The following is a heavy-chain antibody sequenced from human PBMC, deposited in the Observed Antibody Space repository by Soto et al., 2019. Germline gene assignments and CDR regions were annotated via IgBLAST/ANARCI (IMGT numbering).Heavy chain of an antibody. CDR3: AKMFLGVVVPAANYMDV. J-gene: IGHJ6*03. CDR2: ISGSGGST. Sequence: GGSLRLSCAASGFTFSSYAMSWVHQAPGKGLEWVSAISGSGGSTYYADSVKGRFTISRDNSKNTLYLQMNSLRAEDTAVYYCAKMFLGVVVPAANYMDVWGKGTTVTVSS. CDR1: GFTFSSYA. V-gene: IGHV3-23*01. D-gene: IGHD2-2*01.